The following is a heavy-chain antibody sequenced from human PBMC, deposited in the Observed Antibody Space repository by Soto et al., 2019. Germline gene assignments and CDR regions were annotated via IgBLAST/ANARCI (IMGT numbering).Heavy chain of an antibody. Sequence: GGSLRLSCAASGFTFSRYSMNWVRQAPGKGLEWVSSISSSSYIYYADSVKGRFTISRDNAKNSLYLQMNSLRAEDTAVYYCARVFSSSWYFDYWGQGTLVTVSS. V-gene: IGHV3-21*01. D-gene: IGHD6-13*01. CDR3: ARVFSSSWYFDY. J-gene: IGHJ4*02. CDR1: GFTFSRYS. CDR2: ISSSSYI.